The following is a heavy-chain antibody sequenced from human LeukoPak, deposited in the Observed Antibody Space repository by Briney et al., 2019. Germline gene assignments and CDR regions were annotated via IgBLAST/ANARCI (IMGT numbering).Heavy chain of an antibody. Sequence: GESLKISCKGSGYSFTSYWIGWVRQMPGKGLEWMGIIYPGDSDTRYSSSFQGQVTISADKSISTAYLQWSSLKASDTAMYYCATRAYSSGWHGNFDYWGQGTLVTVSS. V-gene: IGHV5-51*01. CDR2: IYPGDSDT. D-gene: IGHD6-19*01. CDR3: ATRAYSSGWHGNFDY. CDR1: GYSFTSYW. J-gene: IGHJ4*02.